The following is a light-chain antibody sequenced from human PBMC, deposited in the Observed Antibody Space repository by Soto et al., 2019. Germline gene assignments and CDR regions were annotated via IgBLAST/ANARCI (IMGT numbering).Light chain of an antibody. CDR2: GNN. Sequence: QSVLTQPPSLSGAPGQTITISSTGSSSNIGAGSDVHWFQHLPGTAPKVLIYGNNNRPSGVPDRFSGSKSGTSGSLAITGLQAEDEADYYCRSYDSSRRAWVFGGGTKLTVL. CDR1: SSNIGAGSD. V-gene: IGLV1-40*01. J-gene: IGLJ3*02. CDR3: RSYDSSRRAWV.